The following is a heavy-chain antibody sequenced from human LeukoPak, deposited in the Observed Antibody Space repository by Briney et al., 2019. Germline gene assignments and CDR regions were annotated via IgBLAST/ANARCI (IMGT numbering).Heavy chain of an antibody. CDR1: GFTFSSYA. Sequence: GGSLRLSCAASGFTFSSYAMNWVRQAPGKGLEWVAVISYDGSNKYYADSVKGRFTISRDNTKNTLYLQMNSLRAEDTAVYYCARDTYYYDSTTFDYWGQGTLVTVSS. J-gene: IGHJ4*02. CDR3: ARDTYYYDSTTFDY. V-gene: IGHV3-30-3*01. D-gene: IGHD3-22*01. CDR2: ISYDGSNK.